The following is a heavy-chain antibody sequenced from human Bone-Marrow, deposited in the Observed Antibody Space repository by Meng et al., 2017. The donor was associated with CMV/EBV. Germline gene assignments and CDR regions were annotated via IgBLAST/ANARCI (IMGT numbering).Heavy chain of an antibody. V-gene: IGHV3-20*04. CDR3: ARDHPSSTTVTTWPAH. CDR2: INWNGGST. Sequence: GESLKISCAASGFTFDDYGMNWVRQAPGKGLEWVSGINWNGGSTSFADSVKGRFTISRDNTKKSLYLQMNSLRAEDTAVYYCARDHPSSTTVTTWPAHWGQGTLVTVSS. J-gene: IGHJ4*02. CDR1: GFTFDDYG. D-gene: IGHD4-17*01.